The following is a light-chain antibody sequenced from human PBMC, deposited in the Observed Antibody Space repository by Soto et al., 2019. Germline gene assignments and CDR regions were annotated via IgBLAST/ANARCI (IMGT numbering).Light chain of an antibody. Sequence: QSALTQPRSVSGSPGQSVTISCTGTSSDVGGYNYVSWYQQYTGKAPKLIIYDVTKRPSGVPDRFSGSKSGNTASLTISGLQAEDEADYYCCSYAGSYTYVFGTGTKLTVL. CDR1: SSDVGGYNY. J-gene: IGLJ1*01. CDR3: CSYAGSYTYV. V-gene: IGLV2-11*01. CDR2: DVT.